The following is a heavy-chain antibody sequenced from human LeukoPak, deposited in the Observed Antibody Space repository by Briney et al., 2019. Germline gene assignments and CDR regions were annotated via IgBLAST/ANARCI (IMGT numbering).Heavy chain of an antibody. J-gene: IGHJ5*02. Sequence: GGSLRLSCAASGFTFDDYGMSWVRQAPGKGLEWVSGINWNGGSTGCADSVKGRFTISRDNAKNSLYLQMNSLRAEDTALYYCARVGMLAVAGTAAWFDPWGQGTLSPSPQ. D-gene: IGHD6-19*01. CDR2: INWNGGST. CDR1: GFTFDDYG. V-gene: IGHV3-20*04. CDR3: ARVGMLAVAGTAAWFDP.